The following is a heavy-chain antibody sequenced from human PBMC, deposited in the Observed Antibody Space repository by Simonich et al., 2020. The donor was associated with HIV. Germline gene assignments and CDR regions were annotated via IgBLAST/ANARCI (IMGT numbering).Heavy chain of an antibody. D-gene: IGHD6-19*01. J-gene: IGHJ5*02. CDR3: ARAITLATFDP. CDR1: GFTFSNHW. Sequence: EVQLVESGGGLVQPGGSLRLSCAASGFTFSNHWMHWVRQGPGKGLVGVARNNSDGSSTSYADSVKGRFTISRDNAKNTLYLQMNSLRAEDTAVYYCARAITLATFDPWGPGTLLIVSS. CDR2: NNSDGSST. V-gene: IGHV3-74*01.